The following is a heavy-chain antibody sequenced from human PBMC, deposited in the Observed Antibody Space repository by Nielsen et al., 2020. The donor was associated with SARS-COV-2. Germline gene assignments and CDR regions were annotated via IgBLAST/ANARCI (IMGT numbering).Heavy chain of an antibody. Sequence: GGSLRLSCAASGFTFSDYYMNWIRQAPGKGLEWVSYISSSSSYTNYADSLKGRFTISRDNSKNTLYLQMNSLGADDTAIYYCTRRVAGGTMDVWGQGTTVTVSS. CDR3: TRRVAGGTMDV. D-gene: IGHD6-19*01. V-gene: IGHV3-11*03. CDR2: ISSSSSYT. J-gene: IGHJ6*02. CDR1: GFTFSDYY.